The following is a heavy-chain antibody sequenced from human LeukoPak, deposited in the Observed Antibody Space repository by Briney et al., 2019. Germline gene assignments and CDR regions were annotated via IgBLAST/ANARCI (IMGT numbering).Heavy chain of an antibody. D-gene: IGHD6-19*01. Sequence: PSETLSLTCAVYGGSFSGYYWSWIRQPPGKGLEWIGEINHSGSTNYNPSLKSRVTISVDTSKNQFSLKLSSVTAADTAVYYCARGLRSPRHHRKYSSGWSEGRNFDYWGQGTLVTVSS. V-gene: IGHV4-34*01. J-gene: IGHJ4*02. CDR1: GGSFSGYY. CDR3: ARGLRSPRHHRKYSSGWSEGRNFDY. CDR2: INHSGST.